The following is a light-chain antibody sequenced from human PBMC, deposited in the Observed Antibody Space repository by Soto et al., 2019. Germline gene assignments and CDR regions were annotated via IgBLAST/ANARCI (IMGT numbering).Light chain of an antibody. CDR1: SSNIENNY. CDR2: DNN. Sequence: QPVLTQPPSVSAAPGQTVTISCSGSSSNIENNYVSWYQQLPGTAPKLLIYDNNKRPSGIPDRFSGSKSGTSATLGITGLQTGDEADYYCGTWDSSLSAVVFGGGTKLTVL. V-gene: IGLV1-51*01. CDR3: GTWDSSLSAVV. J-gene: IGLJ2*01.